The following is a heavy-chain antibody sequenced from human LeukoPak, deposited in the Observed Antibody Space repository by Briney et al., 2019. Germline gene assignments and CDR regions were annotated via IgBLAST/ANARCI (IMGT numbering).Heavy chain of an antibody. J-gene: IGHJ3*02. V-gene: IGHV3-33*01. Sequence: GGSLRLSCAASGFTFSSYGMHWVRQAPDKGLEWVAVIWYDGSNKYYADSVKGRFTISRDNSKNTLYLQMNSLRAEDTAVYYCARERVVTATDAFDIWGQGTMVTVSS. CDR1: GFTFSSYG. CDR3: ARERVVTATDAFDI. D-gene: IGHD2-21*02. CDR2: IWYDGSNK.